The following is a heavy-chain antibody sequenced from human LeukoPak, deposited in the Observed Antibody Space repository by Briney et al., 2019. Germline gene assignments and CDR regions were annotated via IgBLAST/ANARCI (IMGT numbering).Heavy chain of an antibody. V-gene: IGHV4-31*03. Sequence: SETLSLTCTVSGGSISSGGYYWSWIRQHPGKGLEWIGHIYNRRPTYYNPSLKSRVTISVDTSKNQFSLKLSSVTAADTAVYYCARDRPIYDYVWGSYRGNWLDPWGQGTLVTVS. D-gene: IGHD3-16*02. J-gene: IGHJ5*02. CDR3: ARDRPIYDYVWGSYRGNWLDP. CDR1: GGSISSGGYY. CDR2: IYNRRPT.